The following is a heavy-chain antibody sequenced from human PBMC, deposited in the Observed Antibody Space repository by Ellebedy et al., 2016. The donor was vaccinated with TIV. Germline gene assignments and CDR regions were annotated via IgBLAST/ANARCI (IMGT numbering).Heavy chain of an antibody. CDR3: AKDVEYYYGSGSSGPGFDY. CDR1: GFTFSSYA. Sequence: GESLKISXAASGFTFSSYAMSWVRQAPGKGLEWVSAISGSGGSTYYADSVKGRFTISRDNSKNALYLQMNSLRAEDTAVYYCAKDVEYYYGSGSSGPGFDYWGQGTLVTVSS. CDR2: ISGSGGST. V-gene: IGHV3-23*01. J-gene: IGHJ4*02. D-gene: IGHD3-10*01.